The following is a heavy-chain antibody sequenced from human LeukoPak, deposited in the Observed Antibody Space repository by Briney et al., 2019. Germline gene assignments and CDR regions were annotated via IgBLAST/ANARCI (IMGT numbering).Heavy chain of an antibody. D-gene: IGHD1-1*01. J-gene: IGHJ4*02. CDR3: ARDGQLEMDYFDY. CDR2: INTNTGNP. CDR1: GGTFSSYA. Sequence: ASVKVSCKASGGTFSSYAISWVRQAPGQGLEWMGWINTNTGNPTYVQGFTGRFVFSLDTSVSTTYLQIDNLKTEDTAVYYCARDGQLEMDYFDYWGQGTLVTVSS. V-gene: IGHV7-4-1*01.